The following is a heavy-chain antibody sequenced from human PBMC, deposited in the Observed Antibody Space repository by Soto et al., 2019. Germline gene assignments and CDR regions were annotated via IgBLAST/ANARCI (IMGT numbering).Heavy chain of an antibody. Sequence: GGSLRLSCAASGFTFSSYAMHWVRQAPGKGLEYVSAISSNGGSTYYANSVKGRFTISRDNSKNTLYLQMGSLRAEDMAVYYCVKEGYYYDSSGYYYGWFDPWGQGTLVTVSS. V-gene: IGHV3-64*01. J-gene: IGHJ5*02. CDR1: GFTFSSYA. CDR2: ISSNGGST. CDR3: VKEGYYYDSSGYYYGWFDP. D-gene: IGHD3-22*01.